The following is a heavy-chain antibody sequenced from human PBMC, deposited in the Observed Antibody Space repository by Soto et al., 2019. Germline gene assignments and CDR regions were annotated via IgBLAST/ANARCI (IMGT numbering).Heavy chain of an antibody. V-gene: IGHV3-30*18. J-gene: IGHJ3*02. CDR1: GFTFSSYG. D-gene: IGHD3-22*01. Sequence: QVQLVESGGGVVQPGRSLRLSCAASGFTFSSYGMHWVRQAPGKGLEWVAVISYDGSNKYYADSVKGRFTISRDNSKNPLYRQMNSLRAEDTAVYYCAKLGGSSGYSLEPIFDIWGQGTMVTVSS. CDR2: ISYDGSNK. CDR3: AKLGGSSGYSLEPIFDI.